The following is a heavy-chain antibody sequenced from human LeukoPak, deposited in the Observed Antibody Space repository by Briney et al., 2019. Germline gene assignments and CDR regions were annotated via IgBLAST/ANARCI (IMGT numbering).Heavy chain of an antibody. Sequence: PGGSLRLSCAASGFTFSSYAMAWVRQAPGKGLEWVSTISRSGGSIYYADSVKGRFTISRDNSKNTLYLQMNSLRAEDTAVYYCAKAGGSYTPVNNWFDPWGQGTLVTVSS. CDR1: GFTFSSYA. CDR3: AKAGGSYTPVNNWFDP. CDR2: ISRSGGSI. D-gene: IGHD1-26*01. J-gene: IGHJ5*02. V-gene: IGHV3-23*01.